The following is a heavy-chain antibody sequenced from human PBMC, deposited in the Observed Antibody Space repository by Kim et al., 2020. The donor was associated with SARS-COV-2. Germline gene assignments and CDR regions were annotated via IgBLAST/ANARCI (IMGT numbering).Heavy chain of an antibody. CDR3: ASLMVRGVTRLRNWFDP. V-gene: IGHV7-4-1*02. CDR2: INTNTGNP. D-gene: IGHD3-10*01. CDR1: GYTFTSYA. Sequence: ASVKVSCKASGYTFTSYAMNWVRQAPGQGLEWMGWINTNTGNPTYAQGFTGRFVFSLDTSVSTAYLQISSLKAEDTAVYYCASLMVRGVTRLRNWFDPWGQGTLVTVSS. J-gene: IGHJ5*02.